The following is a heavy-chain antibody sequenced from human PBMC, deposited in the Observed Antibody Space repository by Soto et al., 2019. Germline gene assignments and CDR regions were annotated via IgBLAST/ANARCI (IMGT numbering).Heavy chain of an antibody. CDR1: GFTFSIYA. Sequence: GSLRLSCAASGFTFSIYAMTWVRQSPGKGLEWVSSMSRTGDNTYYADSVKGRFTISRDNSKNTLYLQMNSLRAEDTAIYYCAKDQSNSNPLYYFDFWGTGTLVTVSS. CDR2: MSRTGDNT. V-gene: IGHV3-23*01. CDR3: AKDQSNSNPLYYFDF. D-gene: IGHD3-22*01. J-gene: IGHJ4*02.